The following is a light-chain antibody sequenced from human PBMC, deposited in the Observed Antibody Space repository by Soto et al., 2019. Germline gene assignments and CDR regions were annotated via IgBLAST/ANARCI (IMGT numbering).Light chain of an antibody. CDR2: GAS. CDR1: QSVSSTY. CDR3: QQYVSLPIT. J-gene: IGKJ5*01. V-gene: IGKV3-20*01. Sequence: EIVLTQSACTLSLSAEERATLSCGASQSVSSTYLAWYQQKHGQAPRLLIYGASSRATGIPDRFSGSGSGTDFTLTISRVETEDFAVYYCQQYVSLPITFGQGTRLEIK.